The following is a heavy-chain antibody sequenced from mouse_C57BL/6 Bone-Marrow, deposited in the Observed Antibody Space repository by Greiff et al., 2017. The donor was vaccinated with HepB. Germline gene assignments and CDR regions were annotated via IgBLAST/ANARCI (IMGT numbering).Heavy chain of an antibody. D-gene: IGHD3-2*02. J-gene: IGHJ3*01. V-gene: IGHV5-9-1*02. Sequence: EVQLVESGEGLVKPGGSLKLSCAASGFTFSSYAMSWVRQTPEKRLEWVAYISSGGDYIYYADTVKGRFTLARDKARNTLYLQMSSLKSEDTAMYYCTRGQLRPSWFAYWGQGTLVTVSA. CDR1: GFTFSSYA. CDR3: TRGQLRPSWFAY. CDR2: ISSGGDYI.